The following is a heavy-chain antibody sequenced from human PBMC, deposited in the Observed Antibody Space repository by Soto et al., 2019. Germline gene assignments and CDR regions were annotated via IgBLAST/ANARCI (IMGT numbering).Heavy chain of an antibody. CDR1: GGTFSRYA. CDR2: IIPIFGTA. V-gene: IGHV1-69*13. CDR3: ARGGSYSSSWDAFDI. J-gene: IGHJ3*02. D-gene: IGHD6-13*01. Sequence: SVKVSCKASGGTFSRYAISWVRQAPGQGLEWMGGIIPIFGTANYAQKFQGRVTITADESTSTAYMDLSSLRSEDTAVYYCARGGSYSSSWDAFDIWGQGTMLTVSS.